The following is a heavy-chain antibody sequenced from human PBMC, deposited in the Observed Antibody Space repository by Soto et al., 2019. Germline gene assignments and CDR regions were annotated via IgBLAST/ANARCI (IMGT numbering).Heavy chain of an antibody. Sequence: GWSLRLSCAASGFSFSRYAMSLVRQAPGKGLEWISYISMSGTTVFYADSVKGRFTISRDNAQKSLYLEMISLRDDDTAMYFCARDAIGDATNWFDPWGQGTLVTVSS. CDR2: ISMSGTTV. D-gene: IGHD3-16*01. CDR1: GFSFSRYA. V-gene: IGHV3-48*02. J-gene: IGHJ5*02. CDR3: ARDAIGDATNWFDP.